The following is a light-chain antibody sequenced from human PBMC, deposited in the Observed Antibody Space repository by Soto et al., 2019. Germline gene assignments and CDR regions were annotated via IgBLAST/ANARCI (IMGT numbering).Light chain of an antibody. J-gene: IGKJ1*01. Sequence: EIVMTQSPATLSVSPGERATLSCRASQSVSSNLAWYQQKPGQAPRLLIYGASTRATGIPARFSGSGSGTEFHLTISSLQSEDFAVYYCQQYNNWWTVGQGTKVEIK. CDR1: QSVSSN. CDR3: QQYNNWWT. CDR2: GAS. V-gene: IGKV3-15*01.